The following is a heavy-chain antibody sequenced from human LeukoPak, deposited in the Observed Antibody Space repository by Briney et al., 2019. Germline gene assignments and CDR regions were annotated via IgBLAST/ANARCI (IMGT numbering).Heavy chain of an antibody. D-gene: IGHD5-24*01. CDR2: IYYSGST. V-gene: IGHV4-31*03. CDR1: GGSISSGGYY. CDR3: TRGFRRDGYNFGY. Sequence: SETLSLTCTVSGGSISSGGYYWSWIRQHPGKGLEWIGYIYYSGSTYYNPSLKSRVTISVDTSKNQFSLKLSSVTAADTAVYYCTRGFRRDGYNFGYWGQGSLVTVSS. J-gene: IGHJ4*02.